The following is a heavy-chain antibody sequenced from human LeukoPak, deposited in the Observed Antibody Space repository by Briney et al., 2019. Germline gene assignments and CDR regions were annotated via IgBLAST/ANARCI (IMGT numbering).Heavy chain of an antibody. Sequence: GGSLRLSCAASGFTFSSYSMTWVRQAPGKGLEWVSSISSGSSYIYYADSVKGRFTISRDNAKNSLYLQMNSLRAEDTAVYYCARGQGLGYCSSTSCPPYYYYYMDVWGKGTTVTVSS. CDR2: ISSGSSYI. CDR3: ARGQGLGYCSSTSCPPYYYYYMDV. J-gene: IGHJ6*03. CDR1: GFTFSSYS. V-gene: IGHV3-21*01. D-gene: IGHD2-2*01.